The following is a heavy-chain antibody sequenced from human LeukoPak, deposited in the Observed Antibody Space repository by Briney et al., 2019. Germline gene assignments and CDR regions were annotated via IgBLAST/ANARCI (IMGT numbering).Heavy chain of an antibody. CDR1: GYTSTGYY. CDR3: ARSMVRGFSNAFDI. V-gene: IGHV1-2*02. CDR2: INPNSGGT. J-gene: IGHJ3*02. D-gene: IGHD3-10*01. Sequence: GASVKVSCKASGYTSTGYYMHWVRQAPGQGLEWMGWINPNSGGTNYAQKLQGRVTMTTDTSTSTAYMELRSLRSDDTAVYYCARSMVRGFSNAFDIWGQGTMVTVSS.